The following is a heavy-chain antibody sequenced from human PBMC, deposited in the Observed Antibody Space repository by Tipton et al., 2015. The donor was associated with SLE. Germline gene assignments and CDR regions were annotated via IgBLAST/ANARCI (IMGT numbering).Heavy chain of an antibody. CDR1: GGSISSYY. CDR3: ATYSGWFHT. V-gene: IGHV4-4*08. Sequence: LRLSCTVSGGSISSYYWSWIRQPPGKGLEWIGYIYTSGSTNYNPSLKSRVTISVDTSKNQFSLKLNSVTAADTAVYYCATYSGWFHTWGHGALVTVSS. D-gene: IGHD4-11*01. J-gene: IGHJ5*01. CDR2: IYTSGST.